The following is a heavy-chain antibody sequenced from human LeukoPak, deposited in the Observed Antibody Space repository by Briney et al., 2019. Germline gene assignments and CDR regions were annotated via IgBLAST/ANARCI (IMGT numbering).Heavy chain of an antibody. J-gene: IGHJ4*02. CDR1: GFTFSSAW. CDR2: IKSKTDGGTT. Sequence: GGSLRLSCAASGFTFSSAWMSWVRQASGKGLEWDGHIKSKTDGGTTDYAAPVKGRFTISRDDSKNTLSLQMNSLKTEDTAVYYCTTEYYFASGSFFWGQGTLVSVSS. D-gene: IGHD3-10*01. CDR3: TTEYYFASGSFF. V-gene: IGHV3-15*01.